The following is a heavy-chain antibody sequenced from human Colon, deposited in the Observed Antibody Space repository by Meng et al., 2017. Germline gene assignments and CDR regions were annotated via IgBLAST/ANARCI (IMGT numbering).Heavy chain of an antibody. D-gene: IGHD1-14*01. V-gene: IGHV3-11*01. CDR3: ARVHGTGLDH. CDR1: GFTFRDYY. J-gene: IGHJ4*02. Sequence: QVPVVGAGGGLVRPGGSRRLVCGACGFTFRDYYMTWIRQAPGKGLEWVSHISSSGKIIDYADSVKGRCTISRDNANNSLYLQMESLTADDTAVYYCARVHGTGLDHWGQGALVTVSS. CDR2: ISSSGKII.